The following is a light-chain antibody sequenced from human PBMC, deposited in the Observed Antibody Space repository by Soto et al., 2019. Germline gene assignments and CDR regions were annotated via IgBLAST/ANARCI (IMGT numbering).Light chain of an antibody. Sequence: QSVLTQPPSVAAAPGQKVIISCYGNSSNIGKNYVFWYQQFPGTAPKLLIYVNYKRPSGIPDRFSVSKSGASAPLAITGLHTGDEADYYCGAWDTSLRAVVFGGGTKLTVL. CDR3: GAWDTSLRAVV. V-gene: IGLV1-51*01. CDR1: SSNIGKNY. J-gene: IGLJ2*01. CDR2: VNY.